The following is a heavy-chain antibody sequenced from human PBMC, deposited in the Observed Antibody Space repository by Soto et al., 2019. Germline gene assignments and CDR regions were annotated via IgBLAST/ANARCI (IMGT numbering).Heavy chain of an antibody. J-gene: IGHJ5*02. V-gene: IGHV4-31*03. Sequence: KLSETLSVTCTVSGGSISSGGYYWCWIRQHPGKGLEWIGYIYYSGSTYYNPSLKSRVTISVDTSKNQFSLKLSSVTAADTAVYYCARWVAAPSWFDPWGQGTLVTVSS. CDR2: IYYSGST. CDR3: ARWVAAPSWFDP. D-gene: IGHD2-15*01. CDR1: GGSISSGGYY.